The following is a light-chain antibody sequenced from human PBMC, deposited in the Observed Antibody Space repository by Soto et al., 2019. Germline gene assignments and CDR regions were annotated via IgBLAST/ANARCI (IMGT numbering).Light chain of an antibody. V-gene: IGKV3-15*01. CDR2: GAT. CDR1: QSISNN. J-gene: IGKJ4*01. Sequence: ETVMTQSPATLSVSPGERATLSCRAGQSISNNLAWYQQNPGQAPRLLIYGATTRATGIPSRFSGSGSGTESNLTISSLQSEDFAGYYWQQYNPLPLTFGGGTKVEIK. CDR3: QQYNPLPLT.